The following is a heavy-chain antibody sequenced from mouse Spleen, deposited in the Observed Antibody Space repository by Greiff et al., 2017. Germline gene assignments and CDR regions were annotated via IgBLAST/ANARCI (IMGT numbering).Heavy chain of an antibody. CDR3: ARHGGSSRYFDV. CDR1: GFTFSSYG. CDR2: ISGGGSYT. Sequence: EVKLVESGGGLVKPGGSLKLSCAASGFTFSSYGMSWVRQTPEKRLEWVATISGGGSYTYYPDSVKGRFTISRDNAKNNLYLQMSSLRSEDTALYYCARHGGSSRYFDVWGAGTTVTVSS. V-gene: IGHV5-9-2*01. D-gene: IGHD1-1*01. J-gene: IGHJ1*01.